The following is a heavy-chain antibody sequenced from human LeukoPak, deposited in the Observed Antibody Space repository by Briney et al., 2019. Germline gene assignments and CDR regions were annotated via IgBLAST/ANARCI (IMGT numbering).Heavy chain of an antibody. J-gene: IGHJ6*02. D-gene: IGHD2-2*01. V-gene: IGHV3-74*01. Sequence: GGSLRLSCAASGFTFSSYWIHWVRQAPGKGLVWVSRINSDGSSTSYADSVKGRFTISRDNAKNTLYLQMNSLRAEDTAVYYCAKARSTRYSRGMGVWGQGTTVTVSS. CDR2: INSDGSST. CDR3: AKARSTRYSRGMGV. CDR1: GFTFSSYW.